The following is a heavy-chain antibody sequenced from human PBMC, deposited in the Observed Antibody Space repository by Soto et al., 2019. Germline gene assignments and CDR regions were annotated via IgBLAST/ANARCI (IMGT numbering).Heavy chain of an antibody. Sequence: GASVKVSCKASGGTFSSYAISWVRQAPGQGLEWMGGIIPIFGTANYAQKFQGRVTITADKSTSTAYMELSSLRSEDTAVYYCARTARIAARRRWFDPWGQGTLVTVSS. CDR2: IIPIFGTA. J-gene: IGHJ5*02. V-gene: IGHV1-69*06. CDR3: ARTARIAARRRWFDP. D-gene: IGHD6-6*01. CDR1: GGTFSSYA.